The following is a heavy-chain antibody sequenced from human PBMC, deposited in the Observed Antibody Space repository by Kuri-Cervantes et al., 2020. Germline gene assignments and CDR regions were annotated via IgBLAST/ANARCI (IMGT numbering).Heavy chain of an antibody. V-gene: IGHV4-39*07. D-gene: IGHD3-10*01. CDR1: GGSISSSNYY. Sequence: SETLSLTCTVSGGSISSSNYYWGWIRQPPGKGPEWIGSIYYSGSTYYNPSLKSRVTISVDTSKNQFSLKLSSVTAADTAVYYCARDNGSGSYYNAWFDPWGQGTLVTVSS. CDR3: ARDNGSGSYYNAWFDP. CDR2: IYYSGST. J-gene: IGHJ5*02.